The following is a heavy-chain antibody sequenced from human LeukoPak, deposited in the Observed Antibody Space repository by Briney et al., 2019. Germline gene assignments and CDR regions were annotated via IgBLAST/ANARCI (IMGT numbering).Heavy chain of an antibody. CDR2: IIPIFGTA. J-gene: IGHJ5*02. D-gene: IGHD6-13*01. V-gene: IGHV1-69*13. CDR3: AREGYSSSWSYNWFDP. Sequence: SVEVSCKASGGTFSSYAISWVRQAPGRGLEWMGGIIPIFGTANYAQKFQGRVTITADESASTAYMELSSLRSEDTAVYYCAREGYSSSWSYNWFDPWGQGTLVTVSS. CDR1: GGTFSSYA.